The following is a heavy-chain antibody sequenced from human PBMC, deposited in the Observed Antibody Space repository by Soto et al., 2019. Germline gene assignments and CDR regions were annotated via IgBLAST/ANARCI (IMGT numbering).Heavy chain of an antibody. CDR1: GGSFSGYY. J-gene: IGHJ6*02. CDR2: INHSGST. D-gene: IGHD6-13*01. V-gene: IGHV4-34*01. Sequence: SETLSLTCAVYGGSFSGYYWSWIRQPPGKGLEWIGEINHSGSTNYNPSLKSRVTISVDTSKNQFSLKLSSVTAADTAVYYCARVRSSSWYAFYYYGMDVWGQGTTVTVSS. CDR3: ARVRSSSWYAFYYYGMDV.